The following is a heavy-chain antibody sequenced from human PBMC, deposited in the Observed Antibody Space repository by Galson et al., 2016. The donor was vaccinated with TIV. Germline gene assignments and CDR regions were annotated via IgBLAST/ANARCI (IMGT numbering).Heavy chain of an antibody. CDR3: AQDPDMVYAITDRFDP. V-gene: IGHV3-23*01. Sequence: SLRLSCAASGYTFHDHGMSWVRQVPGKGLEWVSSISRAGDEAYYADSVKGRFTISRDSSTNTLFLQMNGLRADDTAIYFCAQDPDMVYAITDRFDPWGQGTLVTVPS. CDR2: ISRAGDEA. CDR1: GYTFHDHG. D-gene: IGHD2-8*01. J-gene: IGHJ5*02.